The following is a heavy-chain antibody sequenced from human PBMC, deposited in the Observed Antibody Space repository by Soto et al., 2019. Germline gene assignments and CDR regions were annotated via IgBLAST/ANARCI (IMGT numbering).Heavy chain of an antibody. Sequence: SETLSLTCTVSGGSVSSGSYYWSWIRQPPGKGLEWIGYIYYSGSANYNPSLKSRVTISVDTSKNQFSLKLSPVTAADTAVYYCARVNIYYYGMDVWGQGTTVTVSS. V-gene: IGHV4-61*01. CDR1: GGSVSSGSYY. J-gene: IGHJ6*02. CDR2: IYYSGSA. CDR3: ARVNIYYYGMDV.